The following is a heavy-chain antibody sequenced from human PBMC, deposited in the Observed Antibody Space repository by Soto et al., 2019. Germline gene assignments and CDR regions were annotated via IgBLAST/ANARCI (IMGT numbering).Heavy chain of an antibody. V-gene: IGHV4-59*08. D-gene: IGHD2-2*01. CDR1: GASISSYY. CDR3: ARQLGFCSSTSCYGYYDP. Sequence: SETLSLTCTVSGASISSYYWSWIRQPPGKGLEWIGYTYYSGSTNYNPSLKSRATISVGTSKNQFSLKLSSVTAADTAVYYCARQLGFCSSTSCYGYYDPWGQGTLVTVSS. J-gene: IGHJ5*02. CDR2: TYYSGST.